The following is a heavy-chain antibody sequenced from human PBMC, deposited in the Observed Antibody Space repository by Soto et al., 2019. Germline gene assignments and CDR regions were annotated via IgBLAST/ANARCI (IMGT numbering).Heavy chain of an antibody. J-gene: IGHJ6*03. V-gene: IGHV4-59*01. D-gene: IGHD3-10*01. CDR2: IYYSGYT. CDR1: GGSINNYY. Sequence: SETLSLTCTVSGGSINNYYWSWIRQPPGKGLEWIGYIYYSGYTNYNPSLKSRVTISVDTSKNQFSLNLSSVTAADTALYYCARVTRIGMVRGDYYYYYYMDVWGKGTTVTVSS. CDR3: ARVTRIGMVRGDYYYYYYMDV.